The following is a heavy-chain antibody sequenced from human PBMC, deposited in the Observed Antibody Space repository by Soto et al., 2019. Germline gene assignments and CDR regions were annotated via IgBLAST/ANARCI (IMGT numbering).Heavy chain of an antibody. Sequence: SETLSLTCTVSGGSISSSSYYWGWIRQPPGKGLEWIGSIYYSGSTYYNPSLKSRVTISVDTSKNQFSLKLSSVTAADTAVYYCARQRKSYDYFCGSSRLGSSLDYWGQGLLVSVS. V-gene: IGHV4-39*01. D-gene: IGHD3-16*02. CDR3: ARQRKSYDYFCGSSRLGSSLDY. CDR1: GGSISSSSYY. J-gene: IGHJ4*02. CDR2: IYYSGST.